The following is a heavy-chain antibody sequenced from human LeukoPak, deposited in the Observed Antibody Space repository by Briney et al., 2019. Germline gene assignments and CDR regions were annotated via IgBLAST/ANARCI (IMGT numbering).Heavy chain of an antibody. Sequence: SQTLSLTCAISGDSVSSNSAAWNWIRQSPSRGLEWLGRTYYRSKWYNDYAVSVKSRININPDTPKKQFSLQLNSVTPEDTAVYYCATGYCSGGSCYSDAFDIWGQGTMVTVSS. D-gene: IGHD2-15*01. CDR2: TYYRSKWYN. CDR1: GDSVSSNSAA. CDR3: ATGYCSGGSCYSDAFDI. V-gene: IGHV6-1*01. J-gene: IGHJ3*02.